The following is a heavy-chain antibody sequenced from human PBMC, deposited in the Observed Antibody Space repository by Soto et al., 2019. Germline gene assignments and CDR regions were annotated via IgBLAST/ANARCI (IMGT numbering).Heavy chain of an antibody. CDR3: AKDISGGGMITFWGVIVDAFDI. V-gene: IGHV3-9*01. CDR2: ISWNGGSI. J-gene: IGHJ3*02. D-gene: IGHD3-16*02. CDR1: GFTFDDYA. Sequence: GGSLRLSCAASGFTFDDYAMHWVRQAPGKGLEWVSGISWNGGSIGYADSVKGRFTISRDNAKNSLYLQMNSLRAEDTALYYCAKDISGGGMITFWGVIVDAFDIWGQGTMVTVSS.